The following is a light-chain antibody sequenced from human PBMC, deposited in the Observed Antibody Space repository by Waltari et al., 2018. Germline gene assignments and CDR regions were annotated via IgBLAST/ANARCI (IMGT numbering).Light chain of an antibody. CDR1: ALPKQY. CDR3: QSADSSGTYVV. CDR2: KDS. V-gene: IGLV3-25*03. J-gene: IGLJ2*01. Sequence: SYELTQPPTVSVSPGQTARITRPGAALPKQYAYWYQQKPVQAPVLVIYKDSERPSGIPERFSGSSSGTTVTLTISGVQAEDEADYYCQSADSSGTYVVFGGGTKLTVL.